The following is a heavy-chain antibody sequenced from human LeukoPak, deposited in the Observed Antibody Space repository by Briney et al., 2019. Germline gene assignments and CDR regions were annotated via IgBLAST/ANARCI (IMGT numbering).Heavy chain of an antibody. CDR3: ARELREHGVFDI. Sequence: GGSLRLSCTVSGFTLSSYEMSWIRQAPGKGLEWVSSIDYDGGSGHYADSVKGRFSISRDNSKNTVYVQMNSLRAEDSAVYYCARELREHGVFDIWGQGTMVTVSS. V-gene: IGHV3-23*01. CDR1: GFTLSSYE. J-gene: IGHJ3*02. D-gene: IGHD1-26*01. CDR2: IDYDGGSG.